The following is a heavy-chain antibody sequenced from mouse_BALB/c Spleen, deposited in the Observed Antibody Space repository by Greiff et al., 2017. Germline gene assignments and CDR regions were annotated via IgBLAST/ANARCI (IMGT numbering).Heavy chain of an antibody. CDR2: INPSNGGT. V-gene: IGHV1S81*02. Sequence: QVQLQQSGAELVKPGASVKLSCKASGYTFTIYYMYWVKQRPGQGLEWIGEINPSNGGTNFNEKFKSKATLTVDKSSSTAYMQLSSLTSEDSAVYYCTRWGLGGGDYWGQGTSVTVSS. CDR1: GYTFTIYY. D-gene: IGHD3-3*01. CDR3: TRWGLGGGDY. J-gene: IGHJ4*01.